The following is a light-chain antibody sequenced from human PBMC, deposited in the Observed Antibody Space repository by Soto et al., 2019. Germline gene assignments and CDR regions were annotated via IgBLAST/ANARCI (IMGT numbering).Light chain of an antibody. CDR3: CSYAGSSTFNVV. Sequence: QSALTQPASVSGSPGQSITISCTGTSSDVGNYNFVSWYQQHPGKAPKLVIYEVTKRPSGVSNRFSGSKSGNTASLTISGLQAEDEADYYCCSYAGSSTFNVVFGGGTKVTVL. CDR1: SSDVGNYNF. CDR2: EVT. J-gene: IGLJ2*01. V-gene: IGLV2-23*02.